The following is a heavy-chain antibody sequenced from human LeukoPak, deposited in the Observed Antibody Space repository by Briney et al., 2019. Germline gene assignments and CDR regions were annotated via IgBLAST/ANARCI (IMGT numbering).Heavy chain of an antibody. CDR3: ARGLDFGGNGYYFDC. CDR1: GYTFTDYY. Sequence: ASVKVSCKASGYTFTDYYIHWVRQAPGQGLEWMGWINPKRGGTTYAEKFRGRVTMTRDTSITTAYMELSRLRSDDTAMYYCARGLDFGGNGYYFDCWGQGTLVTVSS. V-gene: IGHV1-2*02. D-gene: IGHD4-23*01. J-gene: IGHJ4*02. CDR2: INPKRGGT.